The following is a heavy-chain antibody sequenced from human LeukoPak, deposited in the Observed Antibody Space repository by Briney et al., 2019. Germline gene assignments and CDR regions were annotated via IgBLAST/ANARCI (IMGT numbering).Heavy chain of an antibody. V-gene: IGHV3-23*01. CDR1: GFTFSSYA. J-gene: IGHJ4*02. D-gene: IGHD3-10*01. Sequence: GGSLRLSCAASGFTFSSYAMCWVRQALGKGLEWVSAISGSGGSTYYADSVKGRFTISRDNSKNTLYLQMNSLRAEDTAVYYGAKDRGYYGSGEFDYWGQGTLVTVSS. CDR3: AKDRGYYGSGEFDY. CDR2: ISGSGGST.